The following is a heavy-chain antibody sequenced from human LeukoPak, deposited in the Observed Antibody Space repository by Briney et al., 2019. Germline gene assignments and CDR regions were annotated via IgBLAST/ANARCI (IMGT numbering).Heavy chain of an antibody. Sequence: SETLSLTCTVSGGSISSSSYYWGWVRQPPGKGLEWIGSIYYSGSTYYNPSLKSRVTISVDTSKNQFSLNLSSVTAADTAVYYCARGFGDYDYWGQGILVTVSS. D-gene: IGHD4-17*01. CDR1: GGSISSSSYY. J-gene: IGHJ4*02. CDR3: ARGFGDYDY. V-gene: IGHV4-39*07. CDR2: IYYSGST.